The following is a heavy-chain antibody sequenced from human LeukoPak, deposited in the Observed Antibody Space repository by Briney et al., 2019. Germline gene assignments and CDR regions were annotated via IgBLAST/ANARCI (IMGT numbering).Heavy chain of an antibody. CDR1: GGTFSSYA. J-gene: IGHJ1*01. CDR2: IIPIFGTA. V-gene: IGHV1-69*01. CDR3: ASGYCSSTSCWGYFQH. D-gene: IGHD2-2*03. Sequence: SVKVSCKASGGTFSSYAISWVRQAPGQGLEWMGGIIPIFGTANYAQKFQGRVTITADESTSTAYMELSSLRSDDTAVYYCASGYCSSTSCWGYFQHWGQGTLVTVSS.